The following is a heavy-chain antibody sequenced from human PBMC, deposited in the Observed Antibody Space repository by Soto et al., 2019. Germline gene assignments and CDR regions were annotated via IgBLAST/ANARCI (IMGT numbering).Heavy chain of an antibody. D-gene: IGHD3-9*01. CDR2: ISAYNGNT. Sequence: ASVKVSCKASGYTFTSYGISWVRQAPGQGLEWMGWISAYNGNTNYAQKLQGRVTVTTDTSTSTAYMELRSLRSDDTAVYYCARDPLRLGDYYYYGMDVWGQGTTVTVSS. CDR1: GYTFTSYG. J-gene: IGHJ6*02. CDR3: ARDPLRLGDYYYYGMDV. V-gene: IGHV1-18*01.